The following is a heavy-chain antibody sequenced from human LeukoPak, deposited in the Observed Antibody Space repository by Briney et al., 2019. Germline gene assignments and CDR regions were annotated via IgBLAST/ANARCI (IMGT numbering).Heavy chain of an antibody. V-gene: IGHV5-51*01. CDR1: GYSFTSSW. D-gene: IGHD1-26*01. Sequence: GESLKISCKGSGYSFTSSWIGWVRQMPGKGLEWVGIIYPGDSDTRYSPSFQGQVTISADKSITTAYLQWSSLKASDTAMYYCARRHHEWEPLDYWGQGTLVTVSS. CDR3: ARRHHEWEPLDY. CDR2: IYPGDSDT. J-gene: IGHJ4*02.